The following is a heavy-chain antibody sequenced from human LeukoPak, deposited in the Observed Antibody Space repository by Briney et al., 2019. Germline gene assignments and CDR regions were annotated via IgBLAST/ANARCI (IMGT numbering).Heavy chain of an antibody. V-gene: IGHV3-30-3*01. CDR1: GFTFSSYA. Sequence: QAGGSLRLSCAASGFTFSSYAMHWVRQAPGKGLEWVAVLSYDGSNKYYADSVKGRFTISRDNSKNTLYLQMNSLRAEDTAVYYCARGSTPAAGSSSQARRAFDIWGQGTMVTVSS. CDR3: ARGSTPAAGSSSQARRAFDI. D-gene: IGHD6-13*01. CDR2: LSYDGSNK. J-gene: IGHJ3*02.